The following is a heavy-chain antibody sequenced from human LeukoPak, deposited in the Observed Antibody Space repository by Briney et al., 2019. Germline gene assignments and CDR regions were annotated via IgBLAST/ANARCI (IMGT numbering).Heavy chain of an antibody. Sequence: PGTSLRLSCAASGFTFGDYGMIRVRQAPGKGLEWVALIWFDARDRAYADSVKGRFTVSRDNSRNTLDLQMNSLRAEDTALYYCARVAGHRSDYWGQGTLVTVSS. CDR3: ARVAGHRSDY. CDR2: IWFDARDR. V-gene: IGHV3-33*01. J-gene: IGHJ4*02. CDR1: GFTFGDYG.